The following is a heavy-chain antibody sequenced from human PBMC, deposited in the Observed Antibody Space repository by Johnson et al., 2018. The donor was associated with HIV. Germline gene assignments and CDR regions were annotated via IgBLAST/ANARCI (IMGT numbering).Heavy chain of an antibody. D-gene: IGHD6-13*01. Sequence: VQLVESGGGVVQPGRSLRLSCAASGFTFSSYAMHWVRQAPGKGLEWVAVISYDGSNKYYADSVKGRFTISRDNSKNTLYLQMNSLRAEETAGFYCASSLSSRSHDAFDMWGQGTMVTVSS. CDR3: ASSLSSRSHDAFDM. V-gene: IGHV3-30-3*01. CDR1: GFTFSSYA. CDR2: ISYDGSNK. J-gene: IGHJ3*02.